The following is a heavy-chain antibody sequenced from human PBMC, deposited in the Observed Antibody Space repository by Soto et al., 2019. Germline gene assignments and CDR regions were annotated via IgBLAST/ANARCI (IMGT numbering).Heavy chain of an antibody. CDR1: GFNFGGYA. D-gene: IGHD3-16*01. J-gene: IGHJ4*02. V-gene: IGHV3-23*01. CDR3: AKRGGYAISFYDS. Sequence: GGSLRLSCAGTGFNFGGYAMSWVRQAPGKGLEWVSTLSGDGSRAYYADSVRGRFTVSRDNSKSTLYLRMNSLRADDTAIYYCAKRGGYAISFYDSWGQGTLITVSS. CDR2: LSGDGSRA.